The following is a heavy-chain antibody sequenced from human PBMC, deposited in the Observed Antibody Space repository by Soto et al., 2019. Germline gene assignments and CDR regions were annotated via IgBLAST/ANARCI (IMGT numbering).Heavy chain of an antibody. CDR1: GGSISSGGYY. CDR2: IYYSGST. D-gene: IGHD3-9*01. Sequence: SETLSLTCTVSGGSISSGGYYWSWIRQHPGKGLEWIGYIYYSGSTYYNPSLKSRVTISVDTSKNQFSLKLSSVTAADTAVYYCARDHGVLRYFDSIWGQGTMVTVSS. V-gene: IGHV4-31*03. CDR3: ARDHGVLRYFDSI. J-gene: IGHJ3*02.